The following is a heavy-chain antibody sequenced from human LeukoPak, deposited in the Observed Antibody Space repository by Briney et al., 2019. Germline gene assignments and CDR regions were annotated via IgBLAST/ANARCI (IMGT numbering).Heavy chain of an antibody. CDR1: GFTFSSYA. V-gene: IGHV3-23*01. CDR2: ISGSGGTT. D-gene: IGHD1-1*01. Sequence: GGSLRLSCSASGFTFSSYAMHWVRQAPGKGLEWVSVISGSGGTTYYADSVKGRFTISRDNSKNTLYLQMNSLRAEDTAVYYCAKDLGTRLNYLDSWGQGTLVTVSS. J-gene: IGHJ4*02. CDR3: AKDLGTRLNYLDS.